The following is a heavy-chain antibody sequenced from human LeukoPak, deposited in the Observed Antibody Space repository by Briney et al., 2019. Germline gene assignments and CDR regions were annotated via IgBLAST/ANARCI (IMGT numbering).Heavy chain of an antibody. CDR3: AREKRWPDYYYFDY. J-gene: IGHJ4*02. V-gene: IGHV1-18*01. D-gene: IGHD5-24*01. CDR2: ISAYNGNT. Sequence: ASVKVSCKASGYTFTSYGISWVRQAPGQGLEWMGWISAYNGNTNYAQKLQGRVTMPTDTSTSTAYMELRSLRSDDTAVYYCAREKRWPDYYYFDYWGQGTLVTVSP. CDR1: GYTFTSYG.